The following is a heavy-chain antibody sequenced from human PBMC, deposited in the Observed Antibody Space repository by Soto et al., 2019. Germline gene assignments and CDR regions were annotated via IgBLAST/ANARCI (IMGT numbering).Heavy chain of an antibody. CDR2: VYYTGGS. CDR3: ARDYRSGYDN. J-gene: IGHJ4*02. CDR1: GGSVSSGDYY. D-gene: IGHD6-19*01. V-gene: IGHV4-30-4*01. Sequence: QVQLQESGPGLVKPSQTLSLTCTVSGGSVSSGDYYWSWIRQPPGKGLEWIAYVYYTGGSYYNPSLKSRATISIDMSKNQFSLKMNSVTAADTAVYYCARDYRSGYDNWGQGVLVTVSS.